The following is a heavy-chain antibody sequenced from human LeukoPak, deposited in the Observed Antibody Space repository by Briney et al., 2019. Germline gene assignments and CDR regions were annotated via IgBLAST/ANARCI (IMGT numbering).Heavy chain of an antibody. D-gene: IGHD3-3*02. CDR2: IFPANSDT. J-gene: IGHJ5*02. CDR1: GYSFTSQW. V-gene: IGHV5-51*01. Sequence: GESLKISCKHSGYSFTSQWIGRGRQLPGKGLEWMGIIFPANSDTVYTPSFQGQVTISADKSTDTVFLQWGTLKASDTAMYYCSPRAFRDPSPVAWGQGTLVTVSS. CDR3: SPRAFRDPSPVA.